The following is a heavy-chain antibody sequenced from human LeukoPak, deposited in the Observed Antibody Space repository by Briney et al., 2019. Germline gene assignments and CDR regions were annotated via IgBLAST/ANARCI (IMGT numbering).Heavy chain of an antibody. Sequence: ASVKVSCKASGYTFTGYYMHWVRQAPGQGLEWMGWINPNSGGTNYAQKFQGRVTMTRDTSISTAYMELSRLRSDDTAVYYCARVGCSSTCCYLSNWFDPWGQGTLVTVSS. CDR1: GYTFTGYY. CDR3: ARVGCSSTCCYLSNWFDP. J-gene: IGHJ5*02. V-gene: IGHV1-2*02. D-gene: IGHD2-2*01. CDR2: INPNSGGT.